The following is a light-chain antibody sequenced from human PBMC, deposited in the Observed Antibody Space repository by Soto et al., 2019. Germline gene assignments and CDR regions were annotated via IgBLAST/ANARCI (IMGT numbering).Light chain of an antibody. Sequence: SYELTQPPSVSVSPGQTASITCSGDKLGNNFVSWYQHKPGQSPVLLIYQDSERPSAIPERFSGSNSGNTATLAISGTQAMDEADYYCQVWDSNSYFFGTGTKVTVL. CDR3: QVWDSNSYF. V-gene: IGLV3-1*01. J-gene: IGLJ1*01. CDR2: QDS. CDR1: KLGNNF.